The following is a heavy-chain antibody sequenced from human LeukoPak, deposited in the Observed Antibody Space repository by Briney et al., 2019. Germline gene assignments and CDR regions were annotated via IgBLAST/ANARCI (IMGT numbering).Heavy chain of an antibody. Sequence: GESLKISCKGSGYSFTSYWIGWVRQMPGKGLEWMGIIYPGDSDTRYSPSFQGQVTISADKSISTAYLQWSSLEASDTAMYYCARLRRLCRSSSGDFDYWGQGTLVTVSA. J-gene: IGHJ4*02. CDR3: ARLRRLCRSSSGDFDY. CDR1: GYSFTSYW. D-gene: IGHD6-6*01. CDR2: IYPGDSDT. V-gene: IGHV5-51*01.